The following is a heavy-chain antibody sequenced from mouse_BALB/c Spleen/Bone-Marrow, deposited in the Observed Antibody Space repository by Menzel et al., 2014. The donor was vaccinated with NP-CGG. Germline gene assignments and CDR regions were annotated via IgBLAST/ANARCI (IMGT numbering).Heavy chain of an antibody. CDR3: ARQGNWYGYFDV. V-gene: IGHV5-9*02. Sequence: EVKLMESGGGLVKPGGSLKLSCAASGFAFSSYDMSWVRQTPEKRLEWVATISSGGSYTYYPDSVKGRFTISRDNARNTLYLQMSSLRSDDTALYYCARQGNWYGYFDVWGAGTTVTVSS. CDR2: ISSGGSYT. CDR1: GFAFSSYD. D-gene: IGHD4-1*01. J-gene: IGHJ1*01.